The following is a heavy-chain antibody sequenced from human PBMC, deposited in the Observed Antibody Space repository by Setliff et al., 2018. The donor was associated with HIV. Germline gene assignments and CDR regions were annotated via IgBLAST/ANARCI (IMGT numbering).Heavy chain of an antibody. V-gene: IGHV4-39*07. CDR3: ARGYPVSYYYYMDV. Sequence: KTSETLSLTCTVSGASISSSSHHWAWIRQPPGKGLEYIGNIYYTGSTHHNPSLESRVATSVDTSKNQFSLKLSSVTAADTAVYYCARGYPVSYYYYMDVWGKGTTVTVSS. D-gene: IGHD3-16*02. CDR2: IYYTGST. J-gene: IGHJ6*03. CDR1: GASISSSSHH.